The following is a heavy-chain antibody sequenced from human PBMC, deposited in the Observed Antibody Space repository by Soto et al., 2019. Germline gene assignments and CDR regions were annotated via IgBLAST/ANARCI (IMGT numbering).Heavy chain of an antibody. D-gene: IGHD6-6*01. V-gene: IGHV3-23*01. J-gene: IGHJ6*02. CDR2: ISGSGGTI. CDR1: GFTFSNYA. CDR3: AKDQVAARRYYYYGMDV. Sequence: GGSLRLSCAASGFTFSNYAMSWVRQAPGKGLEWVSGISGSGGTIYYADSVKGRFTISRDNSKNTLYLQMNSLRAEDTAIYFCAKDQVAARRYYYYGMDVWGQGATVTVSS.